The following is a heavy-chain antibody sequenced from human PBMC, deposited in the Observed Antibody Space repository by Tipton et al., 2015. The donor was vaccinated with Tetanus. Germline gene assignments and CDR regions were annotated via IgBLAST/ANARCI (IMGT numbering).Heavy chain of an antibody. Sequence: GSLRLSCAASGLAFSSYWMHWVRQAPGKGLVWVSHINSDGSSTNYADSVKGRFTISRDNAKSTLYLQMNSLRAEDTAVYYCARDSSMAVADPILWYWGQGTLVTVSS. CDR1: GLAFSSYW. CDR3: ARDSSMAVADPILWY. J-gene: IGHJ4*02. V-gene: IGHV3-74*01. D-gene: IGHD6-19*01. CDR2: INSDGSST.